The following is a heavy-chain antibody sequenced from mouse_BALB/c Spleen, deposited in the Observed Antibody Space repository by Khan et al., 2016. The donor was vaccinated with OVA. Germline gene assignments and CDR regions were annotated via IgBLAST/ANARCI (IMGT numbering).Heavy chain of an antibody. V-gene: IGHV1S81*02. J-gene: IGHJ3*01. Sequence: VQLQESGAELVKPGASVKLSCKASGYTFTSYYMYWVKQRPGQGLEWIGEINPSNGGTNVNEKFKSKATLTVDKSSSTAYMEGSSLTSEDSAVYYCTRGGYGSPFAYWGQGTLVTVSA. D-gene: IGHD1-1*01. CDR2: INPSNGGT. CDR3: TRGGYGSPFAY. CDR1: GYTFTSYY.